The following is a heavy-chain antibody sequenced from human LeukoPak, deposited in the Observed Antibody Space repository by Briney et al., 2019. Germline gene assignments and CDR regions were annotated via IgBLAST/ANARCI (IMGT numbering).Heavy chain of an antibody. V-gene: IGHV3-30-3*01. CDR2: ISYDGSNK. J-gene: IGHJ4*02. D-gene: IGHD6-19*01. Sequence: QTGGSLRLSCAASGFTFSSYAMHWVRQAPGKGLEWVAVISYDGSNKYYADSVKGRFTISRDNSKNTPYLQMNSLRAEDTAVYYCARALAVAGDYWGQGTLVTVSS. CDR3: ARALAVAGDY. CDR1: GFTFSSYA.